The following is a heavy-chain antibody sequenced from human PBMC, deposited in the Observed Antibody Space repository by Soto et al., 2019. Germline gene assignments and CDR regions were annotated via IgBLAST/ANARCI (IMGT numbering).Heavy chain of an antibody. CDR2: MNPNSGNT. CDR1: GYTFTSYD. V-gene: IGHV1-8*01. D-gene: IGHD1-1*01. Sequence: GASVKVSCKASGYTFTSYDINWVRQATGQGLEWMGWMNPNSGNTGYAQKFQGRVTMTRNTSISTAYMELSSLRSEDTAVYYCARVGVRLEPYYYYGMDVWGQGTTVTVSS. J-gene: IGHJ6*02. CDR3: ARVGVRLEPYYYYGMDV.